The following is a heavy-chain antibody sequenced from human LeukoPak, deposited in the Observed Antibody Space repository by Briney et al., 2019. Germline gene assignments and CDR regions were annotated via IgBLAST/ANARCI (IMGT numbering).Heavy chain of an antibody. V-gene: IGHV3-23*01. J-gene: IGHJ4*02. CDR2: ISERGGST. Sequence: PGGSLRLSCVVSGISLSNYAMTWVRQAPGRGLEWVSYISERGGSTTYADSVKGRFTISRDTSLNTLYLQMNNLRGEDTAVYFCAKRGVVIRGILVIGYHQEANHYDFWGQGVLVTVSS. CDR1: GISLSNYA. D-gene: IGHD3-10*01. CDR3: AKRGVVIRGILVIGYHQEANHYDF.